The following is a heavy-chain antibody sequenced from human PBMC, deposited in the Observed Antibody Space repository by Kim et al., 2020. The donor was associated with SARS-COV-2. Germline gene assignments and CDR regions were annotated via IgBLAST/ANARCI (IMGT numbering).Heavy chain of an antibody. V-gene: IGHV3-23*01. CDR2: ISGSGDSA. J-gene: IGHJ5*02. Sequence: GGSLRLSCVGSGFTFSRTAMSWVRQAPGKGLEWVSSISGSGDSAYFADSVQGRFTISRDNSKSTLYLLMNSLRAEDTAIYYCGKDQSGFPPTLNWFDPWGQGTLGTVS. D-gene: IGHD5-12*01. CDR1: GFTFSRTA. CDR3: GKDQSGFPPTLNWFDP.